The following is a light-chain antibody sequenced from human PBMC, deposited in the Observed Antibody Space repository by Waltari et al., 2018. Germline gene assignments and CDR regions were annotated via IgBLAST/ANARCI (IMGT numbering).Light chain of an antibody. CDR2: EVR. CDR3: SSYTTSSAPGV. Sequence: QSALTQPASVSGSPGQSITISCSGTDSDVGAYDFVSWYQQHPGKAPHLIIYEVRNRPSGISNRCSASKSGNTASLTISGLQAEDEADYYCSSYTTSSAPGVFGTGTRVTVL. V-gene: IGLV2-14*01. CDR1: DSDVGAYDF. J-gene: IGLJ1*01.